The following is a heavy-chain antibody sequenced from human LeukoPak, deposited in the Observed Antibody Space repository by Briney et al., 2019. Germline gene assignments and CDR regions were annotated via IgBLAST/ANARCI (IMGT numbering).Heavy chain of an antibody. D-gene: IGHD6-19*01. Sequence: GGSLRLSCAASGFSFGSYWMHWVRQAPGKGLVWVSRINSDGSSTNYADSVEGRLTISRDNAKNTLYLQMNSLRAEDTAVYYCARTVAGKGNAFDIWGQGTMVTVS. CDR3: ARTVAGKGNAFDI. CDR1: GFSFGSYW. CDR2: INSDGSST. J-gene: IGHJ3*02. V-gene: IGHV3-74*01.